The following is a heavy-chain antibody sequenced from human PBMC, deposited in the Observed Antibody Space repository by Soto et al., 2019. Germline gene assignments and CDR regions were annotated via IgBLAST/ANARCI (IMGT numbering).Heavy chain of an antibody. CDR3: ARGLVIRPYYYHGMAV. CDR1: GGSISSGDYF. CDR2: ISSIGST. D-gene: IGHD3-9*01. J-gene: IGHJ6*02. V-gene: IGHV4-30-4*01. Sequence: QVQLQESGPGLVKPSQTLSLTCTVSGGSISSGDYFWSWIRQSPGKGLEWIGYISSIGSTYYNPSLKSRVSVSRDTSKNQFSLKLSSVTTPDTAVYYCARGLVIRPYYYHGMAVWGQGTTVTVSS.